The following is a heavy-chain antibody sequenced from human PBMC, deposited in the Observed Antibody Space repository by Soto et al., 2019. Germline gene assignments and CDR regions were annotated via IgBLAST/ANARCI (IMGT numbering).Heavy chain of an antibody. CDR3: AKDLSNYDILTGYIWYYYYGMDV. CDR1: GFTFSSYG. CDR2: ISYDGSNK. Sequence: GGSLRLSCAASGFTFSSYGMHWVRQAPGKGLEWVAVISYDGSNKYYADSVKGRFTISRDNSKNTLYLQMNSLRAEDTAVYYCAKDLSNYDILTGYIWYYYYGMDVWGQGTTVTVSS. J-gene: IGHJ6*02. D-gene: IGHD3-9*01. V-gene: IGHV3-30*18.